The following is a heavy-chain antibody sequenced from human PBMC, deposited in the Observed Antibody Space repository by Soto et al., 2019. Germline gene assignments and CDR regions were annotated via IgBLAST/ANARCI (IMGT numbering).Heavy chain of an antibody. V-gene: IGHV1-18*01. J-gene: IGHJ5*02. CDR1: GYTFTSYG. CDR3: AREYSSSWYFWFDP. D-gene: IGHD6-13*01. CDR2: ISAYNGNT. Sequence: ASLKVSCKASGYTFTSYGISWVRQAPGQGLEWMGWISAYNGNTNYAQKLQGRVTMTTDTSTSTAYMELSSLRSEDTAVYYCAREYSSSWYFWFDPWGQGTLVTVSS.